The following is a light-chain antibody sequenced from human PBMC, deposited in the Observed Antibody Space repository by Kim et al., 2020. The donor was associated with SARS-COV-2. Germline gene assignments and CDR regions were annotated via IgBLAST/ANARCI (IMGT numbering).Light chain of an antibody. J-gene: IGLJ2*01. CDR1: SLRKYY. CDR3: NSRESGSNHWI. Sequence: SSELTQDPAVSVALGQTVRITCQGDSLRKYYASWYQQKPGQAPVLVFYGKNNRPSGIPDRFSGSYPGNTASLTITAAQAEDEADYYCNSRESGSNHWIFGEGTQLTVL. V-gene: IGLV3-19*01. CDR2: GKN.